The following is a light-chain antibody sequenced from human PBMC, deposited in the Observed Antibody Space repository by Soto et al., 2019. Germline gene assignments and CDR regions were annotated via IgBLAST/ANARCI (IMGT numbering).Light chain of an antibody. V-gene: IGLV2-8*01. J-gene: IGLJ2*01. CDR1: SGDVGGYNY. CDR3: STYAGDNIVV. Sequence: QSALTQPPSVSGSPGQGVTISCSGTSGDVGGYNYFSWYQQHPGTAPKLVIYEVSERPSAVPDRFSGSKSGNTASLTVSEPQADDAADYYCSTYAGDNIVVFGGGTQLPVL. CDR2: EVS.